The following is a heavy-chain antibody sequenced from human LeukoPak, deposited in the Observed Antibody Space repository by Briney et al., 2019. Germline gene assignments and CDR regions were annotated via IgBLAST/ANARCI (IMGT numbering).Heavy chain of an antibody. CDR1: GGSISSRNW. Sequence: SETLSLTCAVSGGSISSRNWWSWVRQPPGKGLEWIGEIYHSGSTNYNPSLKSRVTISVDKSKNQFSLKLSSVTAADTAVYYCARESDSTQSTYEYYFDYWGQGTLVTVSS. V-gene: IGHV4-4*02. CDR3: ARESDSTQSTYEYYFDY. CDR2: IYHSGST. D-gene: IGHD3-16*01. J-gene: IGHJ4*02.